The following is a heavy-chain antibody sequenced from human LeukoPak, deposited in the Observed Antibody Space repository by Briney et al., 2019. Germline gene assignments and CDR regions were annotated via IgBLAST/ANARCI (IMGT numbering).Heavy chain of an antibody. CDR1: GFTFSSYQ. J-gene: IGHJ4*01. Sequence: GGSLRLSCAASGFTFSSYQMNWVRRAPGKGLEWVSYISSSGSTIYYADSVKGRFTISRDNAKNSLYLQMNSLRAEDTAVYYFGFMVTAMAFDYGGQGTLVTVSS. CDR2: ISSSGSTI. D-gene: IGHD2-21*02. CDR3: GFMVTAMAFDY. V-gene: IGHV3-48*03.